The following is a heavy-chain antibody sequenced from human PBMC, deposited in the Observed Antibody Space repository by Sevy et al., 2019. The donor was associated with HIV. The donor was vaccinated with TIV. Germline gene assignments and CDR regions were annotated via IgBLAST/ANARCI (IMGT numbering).Heavy chain of an antibody. CDR1: GFTFSNAW. Sequence: GGSLRLSCAASGFTFSNAWMSWVRQAPGKGLEWVGRIKSKTDGGTTDYAAPVKGRFTTSRDDPKNTLYLQMNSLKTENTAVYYCTTATVTIPEYFQHWGQGTLVTVSS. J-gene: IGHJ1*01. CDR2: IKSKTDGGTT. CDR3: TTATVTIPEYFQH. D-gene: IGHD4-17*01. V-gene: IGHV3-15*01.